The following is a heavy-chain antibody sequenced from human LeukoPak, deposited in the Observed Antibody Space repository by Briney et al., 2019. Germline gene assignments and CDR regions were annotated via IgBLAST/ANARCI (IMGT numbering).Heavy chain of an antibody. CDR2: ISGSGGST. CDR3: AIPTGKSIAAWAD. Sequence: GGSLRLSCAASGFTFSSYAMSWVRQAPGKGLEWVSAISGSGGSTYYADSVKGRLTISRDNSKNTLYLQMNSLRAEDTAVYYCAIPTGKSIAAWADWGQGTLVTVSS. V-gene: IGHV3-23*01. D-gene: IGHD6-6*01. CDR1: GFTFSSYA. J-gene: IGHJ4*02.